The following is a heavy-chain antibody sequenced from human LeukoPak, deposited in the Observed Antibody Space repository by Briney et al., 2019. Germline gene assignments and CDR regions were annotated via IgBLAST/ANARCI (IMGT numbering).Heavy chain of an antibody. CDR3: ARDKIVGATHFDY. D-gene: IGHD1-26*01. J-gene: IGHJ4*02. CDR2: IRQDGSEK. CDR1: GFTFSNYW. Sequence: GGSLRLSCAASGFTFSNYWMTWVRQAPGKGLECVANIRQDGSEKYYVDSVKGRFTISRDNAKNSLYLQMNSLRAEDTALYYCARDKIVGATHFDYWGQGTLVTVSS. V-gene: IGHV3-7*01.